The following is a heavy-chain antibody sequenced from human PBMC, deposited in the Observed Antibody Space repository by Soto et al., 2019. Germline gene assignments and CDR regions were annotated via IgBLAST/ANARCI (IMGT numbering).Heavy chain of an antibody. J-gene: IGHJ3*02. D-gene: IGHD4-17*01. CDR3: AKDVKSRLRGIDS. CDR1: GFTFSTYW. Sequence: GGSLRLSCAGSGFTFSTYWMHWVRQAPGTGLEWVSRIKGDGSSTSYADSVKGRFTISRDNAKNTLYLQMNSLRAEDTAVYYWAKDVKSRLRGIDSWGQGTMVTVAS. V-gene: IGHV3-74*01. CDR2: IKGDGSST.